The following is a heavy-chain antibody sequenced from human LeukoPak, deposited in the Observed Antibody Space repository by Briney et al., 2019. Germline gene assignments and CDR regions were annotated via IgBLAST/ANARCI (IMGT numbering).Heavy chain of an antibody. J-gene: IGHJ5*02. Sequence: GGSLRLSCAASGFTFTNYAMSWVRDPPGKGLECVSAISGIGGSTYYADSVKGRFTISKDNSKNTLYLQMNSLRAEDTAIYYCAKAHDFRSGYYGSGWFDPWGQGTLVTVSS. CDR3: AKAHDFRSGYYGSGWFDP. CDR1: GFTFTNYA. CDR2: ISGIGGST. D-gene: IGHD3-3*01. V-gene: IGHV3-23*01.